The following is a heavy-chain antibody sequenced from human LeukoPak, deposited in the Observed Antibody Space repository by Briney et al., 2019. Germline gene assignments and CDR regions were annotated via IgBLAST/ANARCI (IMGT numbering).Heavy chain of an antibody. CDR3: AKDERGGPLAY. CDR1: GFTFSSYS. Sequence: QSGGSLRLSCAASGFTFSSYSMNWVRQAPGKGLEWVSYISSSSSTIYYADSVKGRFTISRDNAKNSLYLQMNSLRAEDTAVYYCAKDERGGPLAYWGQGTLVTVSS. D-gene: IGHD2-15*01. V-gene: IGHV3-48*01. CDR2: ISSSSSTI. J-gene: IGHJ4*02.